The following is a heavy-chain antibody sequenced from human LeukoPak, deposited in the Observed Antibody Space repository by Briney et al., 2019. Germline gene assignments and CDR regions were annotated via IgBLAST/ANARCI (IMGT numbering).Heavy chain of an antibody. CDR3: ARESTHDAFDI. CDR2: IMQDGSEK. V-gene: IGHV3-7*01. D-gene: IGHD2-15*01. CDR1: GFTFSSYW. Sequence: PGGSLRLSCAASGFTFSSYWMSWVRQAPGKGLEWVANIMQDGSEKYYVDSVKGRFTISRDNAKNSLYLQMNSLRAEDTAVYYSARESTHDAFDIWGQGTMVTVSS. J-gene: IGHJ3*02.